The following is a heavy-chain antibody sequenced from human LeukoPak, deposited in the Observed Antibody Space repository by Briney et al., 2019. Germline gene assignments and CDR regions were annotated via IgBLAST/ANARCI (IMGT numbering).Heavy chain of an antibody. CDR3: ARDVGAILPNV. J-gene: IGHJ6*04. V-gene: IGHV4-4*02. CDR1: GGSVSTNNW. CDR2: IHHSGNT. Sequence: SGASSLTCVVSGGSVSTNNWWNWIGQPPGKGLEWIDEIHHSGNTNNNASLRSRVTTSVDTTKNQLSLRLTSVTAVDTAVYYCARDVGAILPNVWGRETMVSVSS. D-gene: IGHD2-15*01.